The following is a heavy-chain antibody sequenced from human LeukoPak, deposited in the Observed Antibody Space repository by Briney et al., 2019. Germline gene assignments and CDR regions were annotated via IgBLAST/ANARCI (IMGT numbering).Heavy chain of an antibody. D-gene: IGHD3-22*01. J-gene: IGHJ4*02. CDR3: ARGYYDSSGYPYYFDC. Sequence: SQTLSLTCAVSGGSISSGGYSWSWIRQPPGKGLEWIGYIYHSGSTYYNPSLKSRVTISVDRSKNQFSLKLSSVTAADTAVYYCARGYYDSSGYPYYFDCWGQGTLVTVSS. V-gene: IGHV4-30-2*01. CDR2: IYHSGST. CDR1: GGSISSGGYS.